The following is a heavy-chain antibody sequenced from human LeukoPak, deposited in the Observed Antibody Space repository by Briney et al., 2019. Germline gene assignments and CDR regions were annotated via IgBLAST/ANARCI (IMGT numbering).Heavy chain of an antibody. V-gene: IGHV3-23*01. CDR2: ISGSGGNT. J-gene: IGHJ4*02. D-gene: IGHD3-10*01. CDR1: GFTFSSYA. Sequence: GGSLRLSCAASGFTFSSYAMSWVRQAPGKGLEWVSAISGSGGNTYYADSVKGRFTISRDNSKNTLSLQMNSLRAEDTAVYYCAKGGGSGSYISFDYWGQGTLVTVSS. CDR3: AKGGGSGSYISFDY.